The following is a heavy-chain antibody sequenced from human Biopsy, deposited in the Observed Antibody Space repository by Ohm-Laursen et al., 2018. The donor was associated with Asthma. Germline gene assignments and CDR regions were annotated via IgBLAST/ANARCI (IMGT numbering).Heavy chain of an antibody. CDR3: AKARIHHFYDSSGYYQHD. J-gene: IGHJ4*02. Sequence: SLRLSCAASGFTFSSYSMNWVRQAPGKGLEWVSSISSSGRYLYYADSVNGRFTISRDNAKNPLYLQMNSLRAEDTAVYYCAKARIHHFYDSSGYYQHDWGQGTLVTVSS. CDR2: ISSSGRYL. D-gene: IGHD3-22*01. V-gene: IGHV3-21*01. CDR1: GFTFSSYS.